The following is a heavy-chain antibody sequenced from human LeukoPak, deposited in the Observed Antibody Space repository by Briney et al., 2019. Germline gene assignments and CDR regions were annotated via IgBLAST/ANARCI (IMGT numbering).Heavy chain of an antibody. CDR1: GGSISSSSYY. CDR3: ARSDFWSGYRFDY. V-gene: IGHV4-39*07. J-gene: IGHJ4*02. D-gene: IGHD3-3*01. Sequence: PSETLSLTCTVSGGSISSSSYYWGWIRQPPGKGLEWIGRIYTSGSTNYNPSLKSRVTMSVDTSKNQFSLKLSSVTAADTAVYYCARSDFWSGYRFDYWGQGTLVTVSS. CDR2: IYTSGST.